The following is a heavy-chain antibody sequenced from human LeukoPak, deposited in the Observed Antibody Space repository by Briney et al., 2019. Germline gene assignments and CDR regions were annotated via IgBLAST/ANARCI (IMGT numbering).Heavy chain of an antibody. V-gene: IGHV3-7*01. CDR1: GFTFSSYW. Sequence: PGGSLRLSCAASGFTFSSYWMSWVRQAPGKGLEWVANIKQDGSEKYYVDSLKGRFTISRDNAKNTLYLQMNSLRAEDTAVYYCAKAGSSWYEYWGQGTLVTVSS. D-gene: IGHD6-13*01. J-gene: IGHJ4*02. CDR2: IKQDGSEK. CDR3: AKAGSSWYEY.